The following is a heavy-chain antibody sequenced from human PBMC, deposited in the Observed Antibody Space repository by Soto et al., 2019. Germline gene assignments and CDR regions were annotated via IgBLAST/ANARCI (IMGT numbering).Heavy chain of an antibody. Sequence: GESLKISCKGSGYSFTSYWIGWVRQMPGKGLEWMGVIYPGDSDTRYSPSFQGQVTISADKSISTAYLQWSSLKASDTAMYYCARHPIAAAGPPCDASYYYGMDVWGQGTTLTVAS. CDR3: ARHPIAAAGPPCDASYYYGMDV. J-gene: IGHJ6*02. D-gene: IGHD6-13*01. V-gene: IGHV5-51*01. CDR1: GYSFTSYW. CDR2: IYPGDSDT.